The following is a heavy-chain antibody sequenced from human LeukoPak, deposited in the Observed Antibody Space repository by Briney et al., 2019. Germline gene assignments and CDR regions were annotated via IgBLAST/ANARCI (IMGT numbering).Heavy chain of an antibody. CDR2: IYHSGST. CDR3: ATTPREYSSTWYYFDY. CDR1: GYSISSGYY. V-gene: IGHV4-38-2*02. J-gene: IGHJ4*02. Sequence: PSETLSLTRNVSGYSISSGYYWAWIRQSPGKGLEWFGSIYHSGSTYYNPSLKSRVTMSVDTSKKQFSLNLSSVTAADTAVYYCATTPREYSSTWYYFDYWGQGILVTVSS. D-gene: IGHD6-13*01.